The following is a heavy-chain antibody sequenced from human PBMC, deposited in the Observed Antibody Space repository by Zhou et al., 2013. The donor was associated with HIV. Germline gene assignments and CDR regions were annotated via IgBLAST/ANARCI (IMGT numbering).Heavy chain of an antibody. CDR3: ARGGLRVWDLPRGDAFDI. D-gene: IGHD1-26*01. J-gene: IGHJ3*02. CDR2: VNPDSGNT. Sequence: QVQLVQSGAEVKKPGASVKVSCKASGYTFTGYYIHCLRQAPGQGLEWMGVVNPDSGNTMYAQKFQGRVTLTRDTSTSTVYMELRSLQFEDEAVYYCARGGLRVWDLPRGDAFDIWGQGTPVIVSS. V-gene: IGHV1-46*01. CDR1: GYTFTGYY.